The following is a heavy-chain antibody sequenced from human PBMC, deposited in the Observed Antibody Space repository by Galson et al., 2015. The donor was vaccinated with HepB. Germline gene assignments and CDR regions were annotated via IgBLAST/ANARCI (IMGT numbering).Heavy chain of an antibody. Sequence: SLRLSCAASGFTFSSYGMHWVRQAPGRGLEWVEVISYDGSNKYYADSVKGRFTISRDNSKNTLYLQMNSLRAEDTAVYYCAREYYDFWSGYYTESRRAYNWFDPWGQGTLVTVSS. CDR2: ISYDGSNK. V-gene: IGHV3-30*03. CDR3: AREYYDFWSGYYTESRRAYNWFDP. J-gene: IGHJ5*02. CDR1: GFTFSSYG. D-gene: IGHD3-3*01.